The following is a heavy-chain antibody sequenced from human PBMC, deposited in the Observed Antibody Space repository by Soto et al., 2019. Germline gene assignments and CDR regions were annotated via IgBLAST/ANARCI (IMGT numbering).Heavy chain of an antibody. D-gene: IGHD3-16*02. CDR2: ISGSGGST. J-gene: IGHJ3*02. V-gene: IGHV3-23*01. Sequence: PGGSLRLSCAASGFTFSSYAMSWVRQAPGKGLEWVSAISGSGGSTYHADSVKGRFTISRDNSKNTLYLQMNSLRDEDTAVYYCARDYDYVWGSYRREKNAFDIWGQGTMVTVSS. CDR1: GFTFSSYA. CDR3: ARDYDYVWGSYRREKNAFDI.